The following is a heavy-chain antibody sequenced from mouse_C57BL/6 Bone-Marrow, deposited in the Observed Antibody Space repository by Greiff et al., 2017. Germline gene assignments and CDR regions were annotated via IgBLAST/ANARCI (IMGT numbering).Heavy chain of an antibody. J-gene: IGHJ1*03. V-gene: IGHV1-64*01. D-gene: IGHD1-1*01. CDR1: GYTFTSYW. CDR2: IHPNSGRT. CDR3: ARESSPAFDV. Sequence: QVQLKQPGAELVKPGASVKLSCKASGYTFTSYWLHWVQQRPGQGLEWIGMIHPNSGRTNYPEKFKSKATLTVDQSSSTAYMQLSSLTSEDSAVYYGARESSPAFDVGGKGTTVTVSS.